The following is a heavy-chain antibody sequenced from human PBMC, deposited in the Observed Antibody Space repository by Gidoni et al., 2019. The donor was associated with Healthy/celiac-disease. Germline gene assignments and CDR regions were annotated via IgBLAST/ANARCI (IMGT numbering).Heavy chain of an antibody. D-gene: IGHD1-26*01. J-gene: IGHJ4*02. CDR3: ARDLVGEDRGDY. CDR2: IYSGGST. CDR1: GFTVRSNY. V-gene: IGHV3-53*01. Sequence: EVQLVESGGGLIQPGGSLRLPCAASGFTVRSNYMSWVRQAPGKGLEWVSVIYSGGSTYYADSVKGRFTISRDNSKNTLYLQMNSLRAEDTAVYYCARDLVGEDRGDYWGQGTLVTVSS.